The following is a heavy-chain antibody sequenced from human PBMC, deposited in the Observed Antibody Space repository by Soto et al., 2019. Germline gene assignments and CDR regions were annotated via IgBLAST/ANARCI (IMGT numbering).Heavy chain of an antibody. D-gene: IGHD6-19*01. CDR3: ARILFGRSVAGGYFYMDI. CDR1: GFSLSNGKVG. Sequence: SGPTLVNPTETLTLTCTVSGFSLSNGKVGVSWIRQPPGKALEWLAHIFSNDEKSYRTSLKSRLTISEDTSKSQVVLTMTNVDPVDTASYYCARILFGRSVAGGYFYMDIWGKGTTVTVSS. J-gene: IGHJ6*03. CDR2: IFSNDEK. V-gene: IGHV2-26*01.